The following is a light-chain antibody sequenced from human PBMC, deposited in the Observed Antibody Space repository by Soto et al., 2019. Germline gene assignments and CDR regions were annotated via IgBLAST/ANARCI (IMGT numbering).Light chain of an antibody. CDR1: ESVSTY. Sequence: EVALAQSPATLSLSPGDRATLSCRANESVSTYLAWYQQKPGQSPRLLIYDTSKRATGIPARFSGSGSGTDFTLTIVSLEPEDFVFYYCQQRSSWPLTFGGGTKVDIK. CDR2: DTS. J-gene: IGKJ4*01. V-gene: IGKV3-11*01. CDR3: QQRSSWPLT.